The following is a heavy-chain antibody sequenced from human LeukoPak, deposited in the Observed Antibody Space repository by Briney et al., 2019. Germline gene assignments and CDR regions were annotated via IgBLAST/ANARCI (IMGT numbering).Heavy chain of an antibody. D-gene: IGHD6-13*01. CDR2: IYHSGST. CDR3: AKGGYSSSPFRVDY. J-gene: IGHJ4*02. Sequence: SETLSLTCTVSSGSISSGGHYWSWIRQPPGKGLEWIGYIYHSGSTYYNPSLKSRVTISVDRSKNQFSLKLSSVTAADTAVYYCAKGGYSSSPFRVDYWGQGTLVTVSS. V-gene: IGHV4-30-2*01. CDR1: SGSISSGGHY.